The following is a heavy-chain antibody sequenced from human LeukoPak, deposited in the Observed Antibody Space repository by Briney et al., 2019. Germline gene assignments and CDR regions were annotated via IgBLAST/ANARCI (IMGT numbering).Heavy chain of an antibody. D-gene: IGHD4-17*01. Sequence: SETLSLTCTVSGASISIISYYWGWIRQPPGKGLEWIGSIYYSGNTYYNPSLKSRVTISVDTSKNQFSLKLSSVTAADTAVYYCARGGDYGDYGLYYWGQGTLVTVSS. CDR1: GASISIISYY. CDR3: ARGGDYGDYGLYY. CDR2: IYYSGNT. V-gene: IGHV4-39*07. J-gene: IGHJ4*02.